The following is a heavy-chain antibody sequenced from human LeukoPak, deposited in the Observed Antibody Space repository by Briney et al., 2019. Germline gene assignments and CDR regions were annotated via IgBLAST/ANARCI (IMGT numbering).Heavy chain of an antibody. J-gene: IGHJ4*02. CDR2: IYSGGTT. Sequence: PGGSLRLTCVVSGFIASSNYMSWVRQAPGKGLEWISLIYSGGTTYYADSVMGRFTISRDNAKNSLYLQMNSLRVEDTAVYYCAGTAAGTDYWGQGTLVTVSS. CDR3: AGTAAGTDY. V-gene: IGHV3-53*01. CDR1: GFIASSNY. D-gene: IGHD6-13*01.